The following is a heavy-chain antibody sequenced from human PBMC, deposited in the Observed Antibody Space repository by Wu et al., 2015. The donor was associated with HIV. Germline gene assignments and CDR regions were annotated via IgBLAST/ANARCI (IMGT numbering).Heavy chain of an antibody. J-gene: IGHJ1*01. CDR2: FDPEDGKR. CDR3: TAYPRDIWSTGLPY. Sequence: HVQLEQSGAVVRKPGASVRVPCKVSGYSLVKLSIHWVRQAPGKGLEWMGGFDPEDGKRIYAQRFQGRVAMTEDRSTDTAYLDLINLRSEDTAVFYCTAYPRDIWSTGLPYWGQGTLVSVS. CDR1: GYSLVKLS. D-gene: IGHD3-10*01. V-gene: IGHV1-24*01.